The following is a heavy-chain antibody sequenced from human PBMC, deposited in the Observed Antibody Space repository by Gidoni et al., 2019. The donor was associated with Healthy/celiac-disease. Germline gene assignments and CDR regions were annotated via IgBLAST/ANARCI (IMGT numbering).Heavy chain of an antibody. CDR1: GYTFTSYD. D-gene: IGHD3-10*01. Sequence: QVQLVQSGAEVKKPGASVKVSCKASGYTFTSYDINWVRQATGQGLEWMGWMNPNSGNTGYAQKFQGRVTMTRNTSISTAYMGLSSLRSEDTAVYYCARAPSLLWFGTDYGMDVWGQGTTVTVSS. CDR2: MNPNSGNT. V-gene: IGHV1-8*01. CDR3: ARAPSLLWFGTDYGMDV. J-gene: IGHJ6*02.